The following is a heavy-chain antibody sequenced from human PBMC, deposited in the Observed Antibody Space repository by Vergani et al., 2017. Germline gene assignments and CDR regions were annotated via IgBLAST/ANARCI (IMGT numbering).Heavy chain of an antibody. CDR3: ARARKFRFGLVWENWFDP. Sequence: EVELVESGGGLVQPGGSLRLSCAASGFTFNEYWMHWARQVPGKGLVWVSGMNGDGDTISYADSVKGRFTISIDNAKNTMFLQMNSLIAEDTAVYYCARARKFRFGLVWENWFDPWGQGTLVTVSS. J-gene: IGHJ5*02. V-gene: IGHV3-74*01. CDR2: MNGDGDTI. D-gene: IGHD3-3*01. CDR1: GFTFNEYW.